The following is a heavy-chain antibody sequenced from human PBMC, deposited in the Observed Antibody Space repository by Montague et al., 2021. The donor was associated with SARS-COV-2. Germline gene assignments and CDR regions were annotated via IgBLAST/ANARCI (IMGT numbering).Heavy chain of an antibody. V-gene: IGHV3-21*01. Sequence: SLRLSCAASGFTFSSYSMNWVRQAPGKGLEWVSSISSSSSYIYYADSVKGRFTISRDNAKNSLHLQMNSLRAEDTAVYYCARDIDIVVVPAATAIYYYGMDVWGQGTTVTVSS. D-gene: IGHD2-2*01. CDR2: ISSSSSYI. CDR3: ARDIDIVVVPAATAIYYYGMDV. CDR1: GFTFSSYS. J-gene: IGHJ6*02.